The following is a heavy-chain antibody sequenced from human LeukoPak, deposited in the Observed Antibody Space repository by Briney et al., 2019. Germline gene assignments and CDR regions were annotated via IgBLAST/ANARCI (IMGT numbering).Heavy chain of an antibody. Sequence: ASVKVSCKASEYAFTAYYIHWVRQAPGQGLEWMGWIDPNNGRTNYAQKFQGRVTMTRDTSISTAYMDLSGLTSDDTAVYYCARDRCGYALGCRGRDYWGQGTQVTVSS. CDR3: ARDRCGYALGCRGRDY. V-gene: IGHV1-2*02. CDR2: IDPNNGRT. CDR1: EYAFTAYY. J-gene: IGHJ4*02. D-gene: IGHD5-18*01.